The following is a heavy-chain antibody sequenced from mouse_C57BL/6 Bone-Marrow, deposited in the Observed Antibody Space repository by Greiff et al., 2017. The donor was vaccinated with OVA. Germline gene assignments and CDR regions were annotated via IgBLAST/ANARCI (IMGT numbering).Heavy chain of an antibody. D-gene: IGHD1-1*01. V-gene: IGHV1-50*01. CDR2: IDPSDSYT. CDR3: ARAATTVGFDY. CDR1: GYTFTSYW. Sequence: QVQLQQPGAELVKPGASVKLSCKASGYTFTSYWMQWVKQRPGQGLEWIGEIDPSDSYTNYNQKFKGKATLTVDTSSSTAYMQLSSLTSEDSAVYYCARAATTVGFDYWGQGTTLTVAS. J-gene: IGHJ2*01.